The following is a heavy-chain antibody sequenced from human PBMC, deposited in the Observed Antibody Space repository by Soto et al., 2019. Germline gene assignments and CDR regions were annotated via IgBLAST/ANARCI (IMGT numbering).Heavy chain of an antibody. CDR1: GYTFISYD. CDR2: ISAENGKT. J-gene: IGHJ4*02. D-gene: IGHD1-26*01. V-gene: IGHV1-18*01. CDR3: ARDSGSYWVSVDY. Sequence: QVQLVQSGAEVKKPGASVKVSCKASGYTFISYDIIWVRQAPGQGLEWMGWISAENGKTYYAQKFQGRLTMTTDTSTSTAYMELRSLRSDDTAVYYCARDSGSYWVSVDYWGQGTLVTVSS.